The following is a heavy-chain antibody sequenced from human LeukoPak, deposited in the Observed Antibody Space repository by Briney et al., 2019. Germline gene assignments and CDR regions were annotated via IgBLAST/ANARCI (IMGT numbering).Heavy chain of an antibody. J-gene: IGHJ5*02. D-gene: IGHD1-26*01. CDR1: GFTFSSYG. CDR2: ISNKGGST. Sequence: SGGSLRLSCSASGFTFSSYGMHWVRQAPGKALEYVSGISNKGGSTYYADSVKGRFTISRDNSKNTLHLQMSSLRADDTAVYYCVKSGTWADFDPWGQGTLVTVSS. V-gene: IGHV3-64D*09. CDR3: VKSGTWADFDP.